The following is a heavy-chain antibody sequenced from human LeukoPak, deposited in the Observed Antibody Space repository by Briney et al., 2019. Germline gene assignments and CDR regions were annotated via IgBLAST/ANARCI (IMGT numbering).Heavy chain of an antibody. CDR3: ARLRCDVGDCYSAGQNF. D-gene: IGHD2-21*02. CDR1: GFTFTTYW. Sequence: GGSLRLSCAASGFTFTTYWMHWVRQAPGQGLVWVSRINSDGSSTSYADSVKGRFSISRDNARNTLYLQMNSLRAEDTAVYFCARLRCDVGDCYSAGQNFWGQGTLITVSS. V-gene: IGHV3-74*01. J-gene: IGHJ4*02. CDR2: INSDGSST.